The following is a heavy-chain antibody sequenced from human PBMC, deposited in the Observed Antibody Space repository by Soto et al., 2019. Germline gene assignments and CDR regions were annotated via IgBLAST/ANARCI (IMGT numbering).Heavy chain of an antibody. CDR3: ARGLLYATTDFDY. J-gene: IGHJ4*02. V-gene: IGHV1-69*06. Sequence: QVQLVQSGAEVKKPGSSVKVSCKASGDTFTTNSLNWVRQAPGQGLEWMGGIIPVVGTTKYAQKYQDRVTITGDKSTNTAYMELSSLRSDDTAVYYCARGLLYATTDFDYWGQGNPVTVSS. CDR1: GDTFTTNS. CDR2: IIPVVGTT. D-gene: IGHD2-8*01.